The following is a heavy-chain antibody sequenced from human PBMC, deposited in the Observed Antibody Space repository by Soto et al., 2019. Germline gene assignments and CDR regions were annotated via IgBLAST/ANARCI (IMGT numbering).Heavy chain of an antibody. CDR2: IFYTGTT. V-gene: IGHV4-39*02. CDR1: GGSISYNSYY. J-gene: IGHJ5*02. CDR3: ARLVVVAPVANA. D-gene: IGHD2-2*01. Sequence: SETLSLTCSVSGGSISYNSYYWGWIRQPPGKGLEWVGGIFYTGTTYYSPSLKDRVTISVDTSKNSFSLNLTSVTAADMAVYFCARLVVVAPVANAWGQGTLVTVSS.